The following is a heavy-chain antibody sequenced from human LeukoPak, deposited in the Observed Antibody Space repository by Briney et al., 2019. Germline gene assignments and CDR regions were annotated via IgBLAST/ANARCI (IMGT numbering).Heavy chain of an antibody. CDR2: ISYDGSHQ. V-gene: IGHV3-30*04. D-gene: IGHD6-13*01. Sequence: GGSLRLSCAASGFTFSSYSMHWVRQTPGKGLEWVAVISYDGSHQFYPDSVKARFTISRDNYKNTLYLEASSMKAEDTAVYYCARDSKTAAGTFDFWGQGTLVTV. J-gene: IGHJ4*02. CDR1: GFTFSSYS. CDR3: ARDSKTAAGTFDF.